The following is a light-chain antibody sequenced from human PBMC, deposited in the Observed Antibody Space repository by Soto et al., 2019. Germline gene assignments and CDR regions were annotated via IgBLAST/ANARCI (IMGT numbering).Light chain of an antibody. CDR2: DVS. CDR3: SSLTTPDTVI. J-gene: IGLJ2*01. CDR1: SSDIGKYNY. Sequence: QAALTQPASVCGSPGQSITISCTGTSSDIGKYNYVSWYQQQPGKAPKLIISDVSSRPSGISYRISGSKSGNTASLTISSLQPEDGADYYCSSLTTPDTVIFGGGTKLTVL. V-gene: IGLV2-14*03.